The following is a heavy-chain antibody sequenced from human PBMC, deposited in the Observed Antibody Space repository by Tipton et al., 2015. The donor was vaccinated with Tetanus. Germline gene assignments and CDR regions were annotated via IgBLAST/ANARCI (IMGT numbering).Heavy chain of an antibody. Sequence: SLRLSCAASGFTFSNYAMSWVRQAPGKGLEWVSVIYSGRTRTFYVDSMGGRFTVSRDDSKNMLYLQMNSLRAEDTAVYYCAKDHCRDAGDIWGQGTMVTVSS. CDR3: AKDHCRDAGDI. V-gene: IGHV3-23*03. CDR2: IYSGRTRT. J-gene: IGHJ3*02. D-gene: IGHD2-21*01. CDR1: GFTFSNYA.